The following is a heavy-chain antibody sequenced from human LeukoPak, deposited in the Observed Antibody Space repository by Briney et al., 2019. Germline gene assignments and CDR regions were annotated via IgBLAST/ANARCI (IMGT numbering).Heavy chain of an antibody. Sequence: SETLSLTCTVSGGSISSYYWSWIRQPPARGLEWIGYIYYSGSTNYNPSLKSRVTISVDTSKNQFSLKLSSVTAADTAVYYCARAPFYYDSSGYYYYNWFDPWGQGTLVTVSS. D-gene: IGHD3-22*01. J-gene: IGHJ5*02. CDR1: GGSISSYY. V-gene: IGHV4-59*01. CDR3: ARAPFYYDSSGYYYYNWFDP. CDR2: IYYSGST.